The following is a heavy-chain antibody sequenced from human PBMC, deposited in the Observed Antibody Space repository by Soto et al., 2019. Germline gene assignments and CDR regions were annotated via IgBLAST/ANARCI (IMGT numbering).Heavy chain of an antibody. CDR3: ARILDSTPRYYYYYMDV. Sequence: ASVKVSCKASGYTFTSYDINWVRQATGQGLEWMGWMNPNSGNTGYAQKFQGRVTVSVDTSKNQFSLKLSSVTAADTAVYYCARILDSTPRYYYYYMDVWGKGTTVTVSS. V-gene: IGHV1-8*01. D-gene: IGHD4-4*01. CDR1: GYTFTSYD. J-gene: IGHJ6*03. CDR2: MNPNSGNT.